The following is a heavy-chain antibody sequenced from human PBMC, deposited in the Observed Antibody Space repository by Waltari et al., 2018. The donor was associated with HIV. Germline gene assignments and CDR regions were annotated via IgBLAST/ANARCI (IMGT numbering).Heavy chain of an antibody. CDR2: ISGNSDTI. J-gene: IGHJ3*02. Sequence: EVQLVESGGGVVQPGGSLRLSCAASGFKFDDYAMHWVRQAPGKYLEWVSGISGNSDTIGYADSVKGRFTISRDNAKNSPSLQMKSLRAEDTALYYCVKVGMTTVTSYAIDIWGQGTMVTVSS. V-gene: IGHV3-9*01. CDR1: GFKFDDYA. CDR3: VKVGMTTVTSYAIDI. D-gene: IGHD4-17*01.